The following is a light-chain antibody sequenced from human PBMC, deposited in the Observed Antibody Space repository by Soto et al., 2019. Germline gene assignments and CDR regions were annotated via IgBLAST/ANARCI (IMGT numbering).Light chain of an antibody. Sequence: QSVLTQPPSVSAAPGQKVTISCSGSSSNIGNNYVSWYQQLPGTAPKLLIYENNKRPSGVPDRFSGSKSGTSASLAISGLRSEDEADYYCAAWDDSLSGHYVFGTGTKLTVL. J-gene: IGLJ1*01. V-gene: IGLV1-47*01. CDR1: SSNIGNNY. CDR2: ENN. CDR3: AAWDDSLSGHYV.